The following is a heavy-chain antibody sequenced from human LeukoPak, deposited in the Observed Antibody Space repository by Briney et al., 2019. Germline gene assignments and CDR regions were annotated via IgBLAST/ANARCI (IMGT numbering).Heavy chain of an antibody. CDR1: GFIFDNYA. CDR2: INWNSHSI. D-gene: IGHD6-6*01. CDR3: AKDIRSSSEGFDY. J-gene: IGHJ4*02. Sequence: GGSLRLSCAASGFIFDNYAMHWVRQAPGKGLEWVSGINWNSHSIGYADSVKGRFTISRDNAKNSLYLQMNSLRAEDTALYYCAKDIRSSSEGFDYWGQGILVTVSS. V-gene: IGHV3-9*01.